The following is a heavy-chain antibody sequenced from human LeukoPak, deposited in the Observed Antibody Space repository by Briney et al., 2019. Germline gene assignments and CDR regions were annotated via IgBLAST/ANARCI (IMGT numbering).Heavy chain of an antibody. V-gene: IGHV4-4*07. Sequence: SETLSLTCTVSGGSISSYYWSWIRQPAGRGLEWIGRIYTSGSTNYNPSLKSRVTISGDTSKNQFSLRLSSVTAADTAVYYCARASYSYDINGWVPFDYWGQGTLVTVSS. CDR1: GGSISSYY. CDR2: IYTSGST. D-gene: IGHD3-22*01. CDR3: ARASYSYDINGWVPFDY. J-gene: IGHJ4*02.